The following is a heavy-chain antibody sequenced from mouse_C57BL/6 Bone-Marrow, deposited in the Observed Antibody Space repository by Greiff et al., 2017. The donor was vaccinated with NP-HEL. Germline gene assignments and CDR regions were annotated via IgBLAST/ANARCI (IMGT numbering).Heavy chain of an antibody. CDR2: IRNKANGYTK. D-gene: IGHD5-1*01. Sequence: EVHLVESGGGLVQPGGSLSLSCAASGFTFTDYYMSWVRQPPGKALEWLGFIRNKANGYTKEYSASVKGRFTISSDNSQSILYLQMNALRAEDSATYYCARSGSIYWFAYWGQGTLVTVSA. V-gene: IGHV7-3*01. J-gene: IGHJ3*01. CDR3: ARSGSIYWFAY. CDR1: GFTFTDYY.